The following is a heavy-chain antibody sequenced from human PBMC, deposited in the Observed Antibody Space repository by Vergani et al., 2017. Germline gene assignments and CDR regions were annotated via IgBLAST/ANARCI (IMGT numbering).Heavy chain of an antibody. J-gene: IGHJ5*02. Sequence: EVQLLQSEGGLVQPGGSLRLSCAASGSTVSGNYMTWVRQAPGKGLEWVSHIYSGDETYYADSVKGRVTISRDTSKNTLHLQINNLRVEDTAVYYCARGNYYGSGTYVDPWGQGTLVTVSS. CDR3: ARGNYYGSGTYVDP. CDR1: GSTVSGNY. D-gene: IGHD3-10*01. V-gene: IGHV3-66*02. CDR2: IYSGDET.